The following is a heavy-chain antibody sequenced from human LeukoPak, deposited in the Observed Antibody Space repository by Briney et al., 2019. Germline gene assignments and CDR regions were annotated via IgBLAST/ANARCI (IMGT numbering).Heavy chain of an antibody. Sequence: GGSLRLSCAAAGFTFSSYSMNWVRQAPGKGLERVSAISSSSSYIYYADSVKGRFTISRDNAKNSLYLQMNSLRAEDTAVYSCSGGPSGAFDIWGQGTMVTVSS. CDR2: ISSSSSYI. J-gene: IGHJ3*02. CDR3: SGGPSGAFDI. CDR1: GFTFSSYS. D-gene: IGHD2-15*01. V-gene: IGHV3-21*01.